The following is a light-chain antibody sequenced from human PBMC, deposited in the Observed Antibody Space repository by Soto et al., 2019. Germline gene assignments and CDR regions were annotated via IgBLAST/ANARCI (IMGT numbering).Light chain of an antibody. CDR1: QSIVSY. V-gene: IGKV1-39*01. Sequence: DIQMTQSPSSLSASAGDRVTITCRASQSIVSYLNWYQRKPGKAPNLLIYAASSLQSGVPSRFSGSGSGTDFTLTISSLQPEDYATYYCQQSYDTVWTFGQGTKVDIK. CDR2: AAS. J-gene: IGKJ1*01. CDR3: QQSYDTVWT.